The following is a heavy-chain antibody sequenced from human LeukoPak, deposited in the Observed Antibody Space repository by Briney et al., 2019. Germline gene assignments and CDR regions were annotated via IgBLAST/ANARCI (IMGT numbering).Heavy chain of an antibody. Sequence: GGSLRLSCAASGFTVSSNYMSWVRQAPGKGLEWVSVIYSGGRMYYADSVKGRFIISRDNSKNTLYLQMNSLRAEDTAVYYCARGDRAASGYDYWGQGTLVTVSS. J-gene: IGHJ4*02. CDR2: IYSGGRM. D-gene: IGHD3-22*01. V-gene: IGHV3-66*01. CDR1: GFTVSSNY. CDR3: ARGDRAASGYDY.